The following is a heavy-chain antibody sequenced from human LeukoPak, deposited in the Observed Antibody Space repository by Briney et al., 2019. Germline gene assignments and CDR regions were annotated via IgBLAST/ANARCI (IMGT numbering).Heavy chain of an antibody. CDR1: GGSISGYY. CDR2: IYSSGST. J-gene: IGHJ5*02. D-gene: IGHD3-16*01. Sequence: SETLSLTCTVSGGSISGYYWSWIRQPPGKGLEWIGYIYSSGSTNYNPSLKSRVIISVDTSKNQFSLKLSSVTAADTAVYYCARRTLCCGERFDPWGQGTLVTVSS. V-gene: IGHV4-59*08. CDR3: ARRTLCCGERFDP.